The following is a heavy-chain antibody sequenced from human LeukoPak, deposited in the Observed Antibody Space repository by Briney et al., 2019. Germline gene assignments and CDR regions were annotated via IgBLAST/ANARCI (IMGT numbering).Heavy chain of an antibody. J-gene: IGHJ4*02. Sequence: GGSLRLSCAATGFTFSNFAMSWFRQAPGKGLEWVSAISGSGGSTYYADSVKGRFTISRDNSKNTLYLQMNSLRAEDTAVYYCAKAEQWLVGNFFDYWGQGTLVTVSS. CDR3: AKAEQWLVGNFFDY. V-gene: IGHV3-23*01. D-gene: IGHD6-19*01. CDR1: GFTFSNFA. CDR2: ISGSGGST.